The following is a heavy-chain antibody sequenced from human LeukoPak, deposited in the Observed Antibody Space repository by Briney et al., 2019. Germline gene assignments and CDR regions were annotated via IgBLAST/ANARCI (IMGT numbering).Heavy chain of an antibody. V-gene: IGHV1-24*01. J-gene: IGHJ4*02. CDR2: FDPGNGEI. CDR3: AAGGLYDLLPY. Sequence: ASVKVSCKVSGHTLSDLTMHWVRQAPGKGLEWMGGFDPGNGEIIYAQKFQGRVTMTEDAPTDTAFMELSSLKSEDTAVYYCAAGGLYDLLPYWGQGTLVTVSS. CDR1: GHTLSDLT. D-gene: IGHD3-3*01.